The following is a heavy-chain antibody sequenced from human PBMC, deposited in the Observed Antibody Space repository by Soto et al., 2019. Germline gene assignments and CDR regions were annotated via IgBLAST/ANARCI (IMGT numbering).Heavy chain of an antibody. Sequence: PGGSLRLSCAASGFTFSSYGMHWVRQAPGKGLEWVAVISYDGSNKYYADSVKGRFTISRDNSKNTLYLQMNSLRAEDTAVYYCADQYDDFWSRPTYYMDVWGKGTTVTVSS. CDR3: ADQYDDFWSRPTYYMDV. J-gene: IGHJ6*03. CDR2: ISYDGSNK. D-gene: IGHD3-3*01. CDR1: GFTFSSYG. V-gene: IGHV3-30*03.